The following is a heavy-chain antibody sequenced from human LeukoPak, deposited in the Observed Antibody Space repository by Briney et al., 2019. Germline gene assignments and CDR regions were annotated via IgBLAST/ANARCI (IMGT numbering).Heavy chain of an antibody. J-gene: IGHJ6*02. CDR1: GFTFSSYA. D-gene: IGHD3-22*01. Sequence: PGGSLRLSCAASGFTFSSYAMSWVRQAPGKGLEWVSAISGSSGSTYYADSVKGRFTISRDNSKNTLYLQMNSLRAEDTAVYYCAKDDGDYYDSSGYYYEYSYYGMDVWGQGTTVTVSS. CDR2: ISGSSGST. CDR3: AKDDGDYYDSSGYYYEYSYYGMDV. V-gene: IGHV3-23*01.